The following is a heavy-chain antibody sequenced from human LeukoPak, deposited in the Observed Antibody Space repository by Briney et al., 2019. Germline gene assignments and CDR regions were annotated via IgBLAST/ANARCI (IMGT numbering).Heavy chain of an antibody. Sequence: SETLSLTCTVSGVSINSHDWSWIRQPPGKGLEWIGFIYDSGSANYRSSLESRVTMTLDTSKNLFSLKLNSVTAADTAVYYCARVLQNYYHLDVWGKGTTVTVSS. CDR1: GVSINSHD. CDR2: IYDSGSA. V-gene: IGHV4-59*11. J-gene: IGHJ6*03. CDR3: ARVLQNYYHLDV. D-gene: IGHD3-3*01.